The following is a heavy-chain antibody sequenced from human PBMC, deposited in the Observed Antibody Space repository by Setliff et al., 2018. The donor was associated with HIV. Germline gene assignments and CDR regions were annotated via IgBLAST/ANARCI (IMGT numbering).Heavy chain of an antibody. D-gene: IGHD3-10*01. J-gene: IGHJ5*02. Sequence: SETLSLTCTVSGGSISSGDYYWGWIRQPPGKGLEWIGSIYYSGSTYYNPSLKSRVTISVDTSKNQFSLKLSSVTAADTAVYYWARVVLLWFGELLNRSFDPWGQGTQVTVSS. V-gene: IGHV4-39*07. CDR2: IYYSGST. CDR1: GGSISSGDYY. CDR3: ARVVLLWFGELLNRSFDP.